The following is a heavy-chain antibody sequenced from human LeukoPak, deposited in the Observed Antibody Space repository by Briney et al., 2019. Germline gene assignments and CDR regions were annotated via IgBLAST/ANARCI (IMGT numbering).Heavy chain of an antibody. J-gene: IGHJ3*02. V-gene: IGHV3-23*01. CDR3: AKVRDTRDWYKDAFDI. Sequence: SGGSLRLSCAASGFTFTSYAMSWVRQAPGKGLEWVSAITGTGGSTYYAASVKGRFTVSRDNSKNTLYLQMSGLRAEDTAMYYCAKVRDTRDWYKDAFDIWGQGTRVTVSS. D-gene: IGHD6-19*01. CDR2: ITGTGGST. CDR1: GFTFTSYA.